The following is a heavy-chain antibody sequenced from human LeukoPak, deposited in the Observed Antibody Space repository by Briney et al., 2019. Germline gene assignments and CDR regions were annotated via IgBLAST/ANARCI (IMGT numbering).Heavy chain of an antibody. D-gene: IGHD3-10*01. Sequence: GGSLRLSCAASGFTVSSNYMSWVRQAPGKGLEWVSVIYSGGSTYYSDSVKGGFNISRDKSKNTLYLQMNSLRAEDTAVYYCASGSGSYRTPYYYMDVWGTGTTVTVSS. CDR1: GFTVSSNY. CDR3: ASGSGSYRTPYYYMDV. J-gene: IGHJ6*03. V-gene: IGHV3-53*01. CDR2: IYSGGST.